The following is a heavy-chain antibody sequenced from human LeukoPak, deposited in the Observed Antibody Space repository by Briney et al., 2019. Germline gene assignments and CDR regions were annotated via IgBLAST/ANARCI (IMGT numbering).Heavy chain of an antibody. D-gene: IGHD6-13*01. CDR3: ARDRSSSPGYGMDV. V-gene: IGHV3-30-3*01. Sequence: PGGSLRLSCAASGFTFSSYAMHWVRQAPGKGLEWVAVISYDGSNKYYADSVKGRFTISRDNSKNTLYLQMNSLRAEDTAVYYCARDRSSSPGYGMDVWGQGTTVTVSS. CDR2: ISYDGSNK. J-gene: IGHJ6*02. CDR1: GFTFSSYA.